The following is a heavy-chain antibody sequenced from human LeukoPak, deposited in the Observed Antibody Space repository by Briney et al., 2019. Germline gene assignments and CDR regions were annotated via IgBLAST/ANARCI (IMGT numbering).Heavy chain of an antibody. J-gene: IGHJ4*02. Sequence: GGSLRLSCAASGFTFRNYWMTWVRQAPGKGLEWVANINQVGSDKYYVDSVKCRFTITRDNAQNSVYLQVNSLRAEDTAIYYCARDASRGWDHWGLGTLVTVSS. CDR2: INQVGSDK. CDR3: ARDASRGWDH. D-gene: IGHD3-10*01. CDR1: GFTFRNYW. V-gene: IGHV3-7*01.